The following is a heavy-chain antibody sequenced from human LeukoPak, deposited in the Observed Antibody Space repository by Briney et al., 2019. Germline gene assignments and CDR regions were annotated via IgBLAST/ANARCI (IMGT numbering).Heavy chain of an antibody. J-gene: IGHJ6*03. CDR2: IIPILGIA. V-gene: IGHV1-69*04. Sequence: SVKVSCKASGGTFSSYAISWVRQAPGQGLEWMGRIIPILGIANYAQKFQGRATITADKSTSTAYMELSSLRSEDTAVYYCASLSTRITIFGVVIPPRDYYYYMDVWGKGTTVTVSS. D-gene: IGHD3-3*01. CDR1: GGTFSSYA. CDR3: ASLSTRITIFGVVIPPRDYYYYMDV.